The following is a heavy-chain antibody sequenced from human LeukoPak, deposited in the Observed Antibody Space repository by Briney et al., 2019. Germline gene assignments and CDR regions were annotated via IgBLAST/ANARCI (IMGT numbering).Heavy chain of an antibody. CDR3: ARDPALLWFGELLHYYYGMDV. V-gene: IGHV3-48*03. CDR2: ISSSGSTR. J-gene: IGHJ6*04. D-gene: IGHD3-10*01. Sequence: PGGSLRLSCAASGFTFSSYEMNWVRQAPGKGLEWVSYISSSGSTRYYADSVKGRFTISRDNAKNSLYLQMNSLRAEDTAVYYCARDPALLWFGELLHYYYGMDVWGKGTTVTVSS. CDR1: GFTFSSYE.